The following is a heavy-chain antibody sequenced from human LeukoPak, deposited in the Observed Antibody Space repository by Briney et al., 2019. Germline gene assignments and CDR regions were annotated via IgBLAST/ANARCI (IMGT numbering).Heavy chain of an antibody. CDR3: ARDYYGSGKGWFDP. J-gene: IGHJ5*02. V-gene: IGHV4-59*01. CDR1: GGSISSYY. D-gene: IGHD3-10*01. CDR2: IFDNRNT. Sequence: SETLSLTCTVSGGSISSYYWSWIRQPPGKGLEWIGYIFDNRNTKYNPSLKSRVSLSLDTSKNEFSLNLSSVTAADTAVYYCARDYYGSGKGWFDPWGQGTLVTVSS.